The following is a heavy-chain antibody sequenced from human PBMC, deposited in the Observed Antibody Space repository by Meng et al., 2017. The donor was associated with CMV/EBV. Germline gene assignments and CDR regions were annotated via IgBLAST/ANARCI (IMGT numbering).Heavy chain of an antibody. J-gene: IGHJ4*02. CDR1: GGSISSSY. V-gene: IGHV4-4*07. CDR2: IYTSGST. Sequence: QVHLQESGPGLVKPSETLAPTLAVAGGSISSSYWSWIRQPAGKGLEWIGRIYTSGSTNYNPSLKSRVTMSVDTSKNQFSLKLSSVTAADTAVYYCARDSSGWYPHFDYWGQGTLVTVSS. CDR3: ARDSSGWYPHFDY. D-gene: IGHD6-19*01.